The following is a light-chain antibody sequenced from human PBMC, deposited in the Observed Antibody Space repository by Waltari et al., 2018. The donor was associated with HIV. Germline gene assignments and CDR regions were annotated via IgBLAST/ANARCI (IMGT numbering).Light chain of an antibody. J-gene: IGLJ1*01. Sequence: QSVLTQPPSASGTPGQRVTISCSGSSSNIGIKTVNWFQQLPGPAPKLLLYNNNQRPSGVPDRFSGSKSGTSASLAISGLQSEDEADYYCAAWDDSLMGYYVFGTGTKVTVL. CDR3: AAWDDSLMGYYV. CDR2: NNN. V-gene: IGLV1-44*01. CDR1: SSNIGIKT.